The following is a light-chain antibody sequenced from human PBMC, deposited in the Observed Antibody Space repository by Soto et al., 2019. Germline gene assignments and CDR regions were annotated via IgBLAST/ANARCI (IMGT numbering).Light chain of an antibody. Sequence: QSVLTQPPSVSGAPGQRVTISCTGSSSYIGAGYDVHWYQQLPGTAPKLLIYGNSNRPSGVPDRFSGSKSGTSASLAITGLQAEDEADYYCQSYDSSLSGHWVFGGGTKVTVL. V-gene: IGLV1-40*01. J-gene: IGLJ3*02. CDR3: QSYDSSLSGHWV. CDR2: GNS. CDR1: SSYIGAGYD.